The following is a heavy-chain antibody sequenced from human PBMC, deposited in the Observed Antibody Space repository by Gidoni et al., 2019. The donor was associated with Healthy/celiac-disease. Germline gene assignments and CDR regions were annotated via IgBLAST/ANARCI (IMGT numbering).Heavy chain of an antibody. CDR1: GYTFTGYY. CDR2: ITPNSGGT. J-gene: IGHJ4*02. CDR3: AREYSSSGVDY. V-gene: IGHV1-2*04. Sequence: QVQLVQSGAEGKKPGASVKVSCRASGYTFTGYYMHWLRPAPGQGLEWMGWITPNSGGTNYAQQFQGWVTMTRDTSISTAYMELSRLRSDDTAVYYCAREYSSSGVDYWGQGTLVTVSS. D-gene: IGHD6-6*01.